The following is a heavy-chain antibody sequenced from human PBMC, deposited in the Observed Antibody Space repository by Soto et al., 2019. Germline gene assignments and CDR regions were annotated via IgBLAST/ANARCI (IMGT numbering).Heavy chain of an antibody. V-gene: IGHV4-61*01. J-gene: IGHJ4*02. CDR1: GGSVSSCRYY. CDR2: IYYSGST. D-gene: IGHD3-16*02. Sequence: SETLSLTCTVSGGSVSSCRYYWSWSRHPPVKGLECIGYIYYSGSTNYNPSLNSRVTISVDTSKNQFSLKLSSVTAADTAVYYCARGEYYDYVWGSYRSSLNFDYWGQGTQVTVSS. CDR3: ARGEYYDYVWGSYRSSLNFDY.